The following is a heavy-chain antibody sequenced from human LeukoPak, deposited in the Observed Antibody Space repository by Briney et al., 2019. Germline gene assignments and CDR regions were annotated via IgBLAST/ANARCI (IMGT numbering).Heavy chain of an antibody. J-gene: IGHJ4*02. CDR1: GGSISSYY. CDR3: ARVTAADYFDY. D-gene: IGHD6-13*01. Sequence: PSETLSLTCTVSGGSISSYYWSWIRQPPGKGLEWIGYIYYSGSTNYNPSPKSRVTISVDTSKNQFSLKLSSVTAADTAVYYCARVTAADYFDYWGQGTLVTVSS. V-gene: IGHV4-59*01. CDR2: IYYSGST.